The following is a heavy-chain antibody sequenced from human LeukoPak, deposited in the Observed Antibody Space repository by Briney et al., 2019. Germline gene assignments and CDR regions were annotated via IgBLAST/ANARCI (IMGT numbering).Heavy chain of an antibody. CDR1: GGSFSGYY. D-gene: IGHD3/OR15-3a*01. CDR2: INHSGST. CDR3: ASWTGDLFSFDY. J-gene: IGHJ4*02. V-gene: IGHV4-34*01. Sequence: PSETLSLTCAVYGGSFSGYYWSWIRQPPGKGLEWIGEINHSGSTNYNPSLKSRVTISVDTSKNQFPLKLSSVTAADTAVYYCASWTGDLFSFDYWGQGTLVTVSS.